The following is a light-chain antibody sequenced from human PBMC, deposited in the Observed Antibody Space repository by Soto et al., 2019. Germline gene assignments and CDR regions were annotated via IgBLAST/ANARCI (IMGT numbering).Light chain of an antibody. CDR2: GAS. CDR3: QHFDDSRT. V-gene: IGKV3-20*01. J-gene: IGKJ4*01. CDR1: QSVDSST. Sequence: EVVLTQSPGTLSLSPGERGPLSCRASQSVDSSTLAWYQQKPGQAPRLLISGASKRATGTPDRFSGSGSGKDFTLTISRLEPEEIAVYYCQHFDDSRTIGGGTKVEI.